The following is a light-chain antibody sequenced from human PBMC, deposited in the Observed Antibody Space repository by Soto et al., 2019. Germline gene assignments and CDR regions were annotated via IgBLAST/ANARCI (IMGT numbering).Light chain of an antibody. V-gene: IGLV2-8*01. CDR1: SSDVGGYNY. Sequence: QSALTQPPSASGSPGQSVAISCTGTSSDVGGYNYVSWYQHHPGKAPKLMIYEVSRRPSGVSDRFSGSKSGNTASLTVSGLQAVDEADYYCSSYSGSSNWVFGGGTKVTVL. J-gene: IGLJ3*02. CDR2: EVS. CDR3: SSYSGSSNWV.